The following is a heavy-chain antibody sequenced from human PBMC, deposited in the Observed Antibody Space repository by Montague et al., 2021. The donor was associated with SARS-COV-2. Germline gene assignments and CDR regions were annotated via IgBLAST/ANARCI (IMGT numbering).Heavy chain of an antibody. CDR2: IYSGGST. V-gene: IGHV3-53*01. D-gene: IGHD6-13*01. Sequence: SLRLSCAASGFTVSSNYMSWVRQAPGKGLEWVSVIYSGGSTYHADSVKGRFTISRDNSKNTLYLQVNSLRAEDTAVYYCARGGHSSSWYYYYGMDVWGQGTTVTVSS. CDR1: GFTVSSNY. CDR3: ARGGHSSSWYYYYGMDV. J-gene: IGHJ6*02.